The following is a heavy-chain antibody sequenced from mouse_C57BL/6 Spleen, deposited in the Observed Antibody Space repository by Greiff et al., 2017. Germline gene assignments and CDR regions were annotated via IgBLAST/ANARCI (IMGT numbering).Heavy chain of an antibody. Sequence: VQLQESGAELARPGASVKLSCKASGYTFTSYGISWVKQRTGQGLEWIGEIYPRSGNTYYNEKFKGKATLTADKSSSTAYMELRRLTSEDSSVYFCAREEDGYYAYWYFDVWGTGTTVTVSS. J-gene: IGHJ1*03. D-gene: IGHD2-3*01. CDR1: GYTFTSYG. CDR2: IYPRSGNT. V-gene: IGHV1-81*01. CDR3: AREEDGYYAYWYFDV.